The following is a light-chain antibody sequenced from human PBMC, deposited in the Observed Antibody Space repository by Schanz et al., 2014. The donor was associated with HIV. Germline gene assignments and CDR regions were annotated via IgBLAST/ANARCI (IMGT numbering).Light chain of an antibody. CDR1: QSISSY. J-gene: IGKJ4*01. V-gene: IGKV1-39*01. CDR2: LAS. Sequence: DIQMTQSPSSLSASVGDRVTITCRASQSISSYLNWYQQKPGKAPKLLIYLASSLQSGVPSRFSGSGSGTDFTLTIDSLQLEDFALYYCQQSFSTPLTFGGGTKVEIK. CDR3: QQSFSTPLT.